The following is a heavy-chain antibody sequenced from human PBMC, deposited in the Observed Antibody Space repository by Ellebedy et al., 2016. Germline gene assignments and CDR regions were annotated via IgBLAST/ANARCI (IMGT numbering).Heavy chain of an antibody. J-gene: IGHJ4*02. CDR3: ARDGSEWSRDY. V-gene: IGHV3-21*06. CDR2: IVNSGRET. Sequence: GESLKISXAASGFTFSIAGMTWVRQAPGKGLEWVATIVNSGRETYYADPLKGRFTISRDNAMRSLYLHMDSLTVEDTAVYYCARDGSEWSRDYWGQGTLVTASS. D-gene: IGHD2-8*01. CDR1: GFTFSIAG.